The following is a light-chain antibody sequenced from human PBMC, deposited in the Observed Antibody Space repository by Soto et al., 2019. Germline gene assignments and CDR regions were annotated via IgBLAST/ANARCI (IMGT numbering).Light chain of an antibody. CDR3: QSYDSRNVV. J-gene: IGLJ2*01. Sequence: NFMLTQPHSVSESPGKTVTISCTRSSGSIASNYVQWYQQRPGSAPTTVIYEDNQRPSGVPDRFSGSIDSSSNSASLTISGVKNDDEADDFCQSYDSRNVVLGRGTKVTVL. V-gene: IGLV6-57*04. CDR2: EDN. CDR1: SGSIASNY.